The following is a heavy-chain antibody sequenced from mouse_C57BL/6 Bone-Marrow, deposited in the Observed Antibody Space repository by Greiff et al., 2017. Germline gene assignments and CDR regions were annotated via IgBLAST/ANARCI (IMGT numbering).Heavy chain of an antibody. J-gene: IGHJ2*01. CDR2: ISGGGGNP. CDR3: ARKRDYGSLDY. D-gene: IGHD1-1*01. CDR1: GFTFSSYT. V-gene: IGHV5-9*01. Sequence: EVHLVESGGGLVKPGGSLKLSCAASGFTFSSYTMSWVRQTPEKRLEWVATISGGGGNPYYPDSVKGRFTISRDNAKNTLYLQMSSLRSEDTALYYCARKRDYGSLDYWGQGTTLTVSS.